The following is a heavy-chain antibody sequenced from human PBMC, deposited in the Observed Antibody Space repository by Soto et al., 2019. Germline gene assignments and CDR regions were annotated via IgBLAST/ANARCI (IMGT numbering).Heavy chain of an antibody. V-gene: IGHV4-39*01. CDR3: ARFMVVLDAFDI. J-gene: IGHJ3*02. CDR1: GGSISSSSYY. Sequence: SETLSLTCTVSGGSISSSSYYWGWIRQPPGKGLEWIGSIYYSGSTYYNPSLKSRVTISVDTSKNQFSLKLSSVTAADTAVYYCARFMVVLDAFDIWGQGKMVTVSS. CDR2: IYYSGST. D-gene: IGHD2-15*01.